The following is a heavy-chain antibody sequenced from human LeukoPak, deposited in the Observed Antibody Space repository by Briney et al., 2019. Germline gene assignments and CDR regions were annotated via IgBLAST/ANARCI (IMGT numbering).Heavy chain of an antibody. D-gene: IGHD1-26*01. CDR3: ANGTPRGPFDY. CDR1: GFTFSSYA. J-gene: IGHJ4*02. CDR2: ISYDGSNK. Sequence: PGGSLRLSCAASGFTFSSYAMHWVRQAPGKGLEWVAVISYDGSNKYYADSVKGRFTISRDNSKNTLYLQMNSLRAEDTAVYYRANGTPRGPFDYWGQGTLVTVSS. V-gene: IGHV3-30-3*01.